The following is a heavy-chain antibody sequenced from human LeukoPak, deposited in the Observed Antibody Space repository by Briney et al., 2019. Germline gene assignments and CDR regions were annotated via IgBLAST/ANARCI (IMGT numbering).Heavy chain of an antibody. D-gene: IGHD4-17*01. Sequence: SETLSLTCTVSGGSISSYYWSWIRQPPGKGLEWIGYIYYSGSTNYNPSLKSRVTMSVDTSKNQFSLKLSSVTAADTAVYYCARTMRGYGDYVASPSWWFDPWGQGTLVTVSS. CDR3: ARTMRGYGDYVASPSWWFDP. CDR2: IYYSGST. CDR1: GGSISSYY. V-gene: IGHV4-59*12. J-gene: IGHJ5*02.